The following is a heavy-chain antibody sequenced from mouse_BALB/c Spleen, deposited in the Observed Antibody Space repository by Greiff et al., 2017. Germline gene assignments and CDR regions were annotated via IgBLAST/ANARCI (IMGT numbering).Heavy chain of an antibody. CDR1: GYAFSSYW. V-gene: IGHV1-80*01. Sequence: QVQLKQSGPELVKPGASVKMSCKASGYAFSSYWMNWVKQRPGQGLEWIGQIYPGDGDTNYNGKFKGKATLTADKSSSTAYMQLSSLTSEDSAVYFCARDYGSSYGYFDVWGAGTTVTVSS. J-gene: IGHJ1*01. CDR3: ARDYGSSYGYFDV. CDR2: IYPGDGDT. D-gene: IGHD1-1*01.